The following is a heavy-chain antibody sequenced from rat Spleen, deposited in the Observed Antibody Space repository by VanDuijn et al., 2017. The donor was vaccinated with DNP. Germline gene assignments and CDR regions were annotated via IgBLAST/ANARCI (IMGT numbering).Heavy chain of an antibody. D-gene: IGHD1-10*01. V-gene: IGHV5-58*01. J-gene: IGHJ4*01. CDR3: GRNNYYTMDA. CDR2: INTDGGST. CDR1: GFTFSSYW. Sequence: EVQLVESGGGLVQPGRSLKLSCVASGFTFSSYWMYWIRQAPGKGLEWVASINTDGGSTYFRDSVKGRFTISRDNAKSSLYLQMDSLRSEDTATYYCGRNNYYTMDAWGQGTSVTVSS.